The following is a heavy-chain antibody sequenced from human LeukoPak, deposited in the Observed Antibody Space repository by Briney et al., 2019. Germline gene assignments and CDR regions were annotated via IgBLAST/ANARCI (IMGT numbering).Heavy chain of an antibody. J-gene: IGHJ3*02. Sequence: PGGSLRLSCAASGFTFRSFWMHWVRQAPGKGLESVSAISENGDRIYYANSVKGRFTNSRDNSKNTLYLQMDSLRDEDTAVYYWARDRVGGWAFDIWGQGTMVTVSS. CDR3: ARDRVGGWAFDI. CDR1: GFTFRSFW. D-gene: IGHD3-16*01. V-gene: IGHV3-64*01. CDR2: ISENGDRI.